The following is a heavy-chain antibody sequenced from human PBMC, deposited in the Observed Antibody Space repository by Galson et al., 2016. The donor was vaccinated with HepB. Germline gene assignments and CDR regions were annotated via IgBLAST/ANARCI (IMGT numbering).Heavy chain of an antibody. J-gene: IGHJ4*02. CDR2: ISYDEGKT. V-gene: IGHV3-30*18. CDR3: AKDRGQWGLPQYYFDQ. Sequence: SLRLSCAASGFTFTNFGMHWVRQAPGKGLEWVAFISYDEGKTYYADSVKGRFTISRDNFKNTLSLQMNSLRAEDTALYYCAKDRGQWGLPQYYFDQWGQGTLVTVSS. D-gene: IGHD1-26*01. CDR1: GFTFTNFG.